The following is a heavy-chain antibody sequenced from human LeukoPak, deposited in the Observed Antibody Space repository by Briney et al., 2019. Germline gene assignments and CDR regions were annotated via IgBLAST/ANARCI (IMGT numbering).Heavy chain of an antibody. J-gene: IGHJ4*02. CDR2: IYYSGST. CDR1: GDSINDYY. Sequence: SETLSLTCTVSGDSINDYYWSWIRQPPGKGLEWIGYIYYSGSTNYNPSLKSRVTISVDTSKNQFSLKLSSVTAADTAVYYCARAGDILTFDYWGQGTLVTVSS. D-gene: IGHD3-9*01. V-gene: IGHV4-59*12. CDR3: ARAGDILTFDY.